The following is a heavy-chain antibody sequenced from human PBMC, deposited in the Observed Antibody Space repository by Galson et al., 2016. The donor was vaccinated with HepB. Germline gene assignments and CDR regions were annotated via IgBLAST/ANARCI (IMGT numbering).Heavy chain of an antibody. D-gene: IGHD6-13*01. CDR1: GYKFTSYW. V-gene: IGHV5-51*01. CDR3: ARHERHSNSGYMDS. CDR2: IYPGDSDT. Sequence: QSGAEVKKPGESLKISCQGSGYKFTSYWIGWVRQVPGKGLEWMGTIYPGDSDTRYSPSFQGQVTISVDKSISTAYLQGSSLKASDSAMYYCARHERHSNSGYMDSWGQGTLVTVSA. J-gene: IGHJ4*02.